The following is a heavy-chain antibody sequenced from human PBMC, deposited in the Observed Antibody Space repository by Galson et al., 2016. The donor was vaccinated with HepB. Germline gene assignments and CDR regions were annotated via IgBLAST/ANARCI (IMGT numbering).Heavy chain of an antibody. D-gene: IGHD5-24*01. CDR2: IKEDGSED. CDR1: GFTFRNYW. Sequence: SLRLSCAASGFTFRNYWMSWVRQAPGKGLEWVANIKEDGSEDYYVDAARGRFTISRDNAKNSLYFQMNSLKVEDTAIYYCVREGLADGSYFDYWGQGTLVTVSS. J-gene: IGHJ4*02. V-gene: IGHV3-7*01. CDR3: VREGLADGSYFDY.